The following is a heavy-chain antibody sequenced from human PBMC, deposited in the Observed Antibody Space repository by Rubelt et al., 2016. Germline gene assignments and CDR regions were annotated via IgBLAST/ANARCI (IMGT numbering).Heavy chain of an antibody. V-gene: IGHV4-39*07. CDR2: ISHTGNT. CDR3: ARGRWDNWFDP. CDR1: GGSISSSSYY. Sequence: QLQLQESGPGLVKPSETLSLICTVSGGSISSSSYYWGWIRQPPTKGLEWIGSISHTGNTYYNPSLKSRVTISVDTSKNQCSLKLSYVTAADTAVYYCARGRWDNWFDPWGQGTLVTVSS. J-gene: IGHJ5*02. D-gene: IGHD4-23*01.